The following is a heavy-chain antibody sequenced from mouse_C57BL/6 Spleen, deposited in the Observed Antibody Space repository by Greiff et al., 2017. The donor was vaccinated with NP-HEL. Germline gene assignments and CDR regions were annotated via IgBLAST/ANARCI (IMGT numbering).Heavy chain of an antibody. CDR3: VREEGKTGFYYAMDY. V-gene: IGHV10-3*01. CDR1: GFTFNTYA. J-gene: IGHJ4*01. Sequence: EVHLVESGGGLVQPKGSLKLSCAASGFTFNTYAMHWVRQAPGKGLEWVARIRSKSSNYATYYADSVKDRFTISRDDSQSMLYLQMNNLKTEDTAMYYCVREEGKTGFYYAMDYWGQGTSVTVSS. CDR2: IRSKSSNYAT. D-gene: IGHD2-1*01.